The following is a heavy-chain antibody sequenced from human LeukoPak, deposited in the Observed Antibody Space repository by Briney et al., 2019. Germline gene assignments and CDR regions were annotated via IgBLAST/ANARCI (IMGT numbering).Heavy chain of an antibody. CDR3: ARVRYYYDSSGSQYNWFDP. Sequence: GSLRLSCAASGFTFSSYAMSWVRQAPGKGLEWIGYIYYSGSTNYNPSLKSRVTISVDTSKNQFSLKLSSVTAADTAVYYCARVRYYYDSSGSQYNWFDPWGQGTLVTVSS. J-gene: IGHJ5*02. V-gene: IGHV4-59*01. D-gene: IGHD3-22*01. CDR1: GFTFSSYA. CDR2: IYYSGST.